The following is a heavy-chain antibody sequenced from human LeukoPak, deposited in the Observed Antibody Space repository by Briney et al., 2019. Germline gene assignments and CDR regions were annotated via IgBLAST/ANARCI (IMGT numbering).Heavy chain of an antibody. CDR2: INPNSGGT. Sequence: GASVKVFCKASGYTFTGYYMHWGRQAPGQGLEWMGWINPNSGGTNYAQKFQGWVTMTRDTSISTAYMELSRLRSDDTAVYYCARERAAAGTNWFDPWGQGTLVTVSS. CDR3: ARERAAAGTNWFDP. CDR1: GYTFTGYY. D-gene: IGHD6-13*01. J-gene: IGHJ5*02. V-gene: IGHV1-2*04.